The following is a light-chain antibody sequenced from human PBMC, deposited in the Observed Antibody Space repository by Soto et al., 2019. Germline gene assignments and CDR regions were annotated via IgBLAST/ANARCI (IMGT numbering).Light chain of an antibody. CDR3: QQGHSNPPT. CDR2: GAV. Sequence: DIQMTQSPSSLSASVGDRVTLTCRASESIHTFLNWYQQKPGQYPNLLIYGAVTLQTGVPSRFTGSGSGTEFTLTISSLEPEDFVVYYCQQGHSNPPTFGQGTKVEIK. V-gene: IGKV1-39*01. CDR1: ESIHTF. J-gene: IGKJ1*01.